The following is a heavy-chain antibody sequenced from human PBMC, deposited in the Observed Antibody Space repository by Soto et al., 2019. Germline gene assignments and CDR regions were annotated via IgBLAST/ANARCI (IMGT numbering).Heavy chain of an antibody. V-gene: IGHV1-2*02. D-gene: IGHD3-3*01. CDR1: GYTFTGYY. Sequence: ASVKVSCKASGYTFTGYYIHWVRRAPGQGLEWMGWINPNSGGTNYAQKFQGRVTMTRDTSISTAYMELSRLRSDDTAVYYCARETVLRFLEWSHYYYGMDVWGQGTTVTVSS. CDR3: ARETVLRFLEWSHYYYGMDV. CDR2: INPNSGGT. J-gene: IGHJ6*02.